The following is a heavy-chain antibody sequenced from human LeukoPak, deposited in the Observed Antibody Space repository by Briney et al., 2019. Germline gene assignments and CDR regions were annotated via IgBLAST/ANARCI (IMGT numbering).Heavy chain of an antibody. CDR1: GFTFSDFW. CDR3: VRPTVTFDY. J-gene: IGHJ4*02. V-gene: IGHV3-7*01. D-gene: IGHD4-11*01. Sequence: PGGSLRLSCAVSGFTFSDFWMSWVRQAPGKGLQWVASIKQDGGEKYYLESVKGRFTISRDNAKNSLYLQMGSLSAEDTAVYYCVRPTVTFDYWGQGTLVIVSS. CDR2: IKQDGGEK.